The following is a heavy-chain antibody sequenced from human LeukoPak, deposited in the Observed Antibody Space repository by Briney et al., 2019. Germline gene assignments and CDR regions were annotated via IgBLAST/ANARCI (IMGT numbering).Heavy chain of an antibody. CDR3: ARLNRITMVRGVITSFDY. J-gene: IGHJ4*02. CDR2: IYYSGST. D-gene: IGHD3-10*01. CDR1: GGSISSSSYY. Sequence: SETLSLTCTVSGGSISSSSYYWGWIRQPPGKGLEWIGSIYYSGSTYYNPSLKSRVTISVDTSKNQCSLKLSSVTAADTAVYYCARLNRITMVRGVITSFDYWGQGTLVTVSS. V-gene: IGHV4-39*01.